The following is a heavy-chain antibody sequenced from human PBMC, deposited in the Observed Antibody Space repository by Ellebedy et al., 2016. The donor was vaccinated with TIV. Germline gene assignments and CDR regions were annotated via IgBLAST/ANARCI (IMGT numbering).Heavy chain of an antibody. V-gene: IGHV5-51*01. CDR3: ASPGTIGPQDTFDS. CDR2: IYLHDSHA. J-gene: IGHJ3*02. D-gene: IGHD3-9*01. Sequence: GESLKISXTASGDNFQTHYIGWVRQVPGKGLEWMGIIYLHDSHATYSPSFEGQVTISADKSTRAAFLQWSSLQASDTAMYFCASPGTIGPQDTFDSWGQGTMVTVSS. CDR1: GDNFQTHY.